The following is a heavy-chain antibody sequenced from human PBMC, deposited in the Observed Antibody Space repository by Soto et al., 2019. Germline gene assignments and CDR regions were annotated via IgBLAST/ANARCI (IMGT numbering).Heavy chain of an antibody. V-gene: IGHV3-33*01. Sequence: QVQLVESGGGVVQPGRSLRLSCAASGFTFSSYGMHWVRQAPGKGLEWVAVIWYDGSNKNYADSVKGRFTISRDISKNPLYLQLNSLRAGDTAVYYCARAAIGEVVLSWYFDLWGRGTLVTVSS. CDR1: GFTFSSYG. D-gene: IGHD3-10*01. J-gene: IGHJ2*01. CDR3: ARAAIGEVVLSWYFDL. CDR2: IWYDGSNK.